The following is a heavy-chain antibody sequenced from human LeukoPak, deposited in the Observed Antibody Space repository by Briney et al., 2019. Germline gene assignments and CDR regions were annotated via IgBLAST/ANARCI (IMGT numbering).Heavy chain of an antibody. CDR1: GFTFINYA. V-gene: IGHV3-23*01. Sequence: GGSLRLSCAASGFTFINYALHGVRQAPGRGLEWVSAISGSGVSTYHADSVKGRFTISRDNSKNTVYLQMNSLRAEDTAVYYFVKAGGLSVYLLDYGGLGSLVTVSS. D-gene: IGHD3-16*02. J-gene: IGHJ4*02. CDR2: ISGSGVST. CDR3: VKAGGLSVYLLDY.